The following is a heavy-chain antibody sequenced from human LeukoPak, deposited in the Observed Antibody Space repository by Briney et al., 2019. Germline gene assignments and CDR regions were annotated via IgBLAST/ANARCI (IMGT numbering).Heavy chain of an antibody. D-gene: IGHD1/OR15-1a*01. Sequence: GGSLRLSCAASGFTVSSNFMSWVRQAPGKGLEWVSVIYSGGTTYYADSVRGRFTISRDNSKNTLSLQMDNLRADDTAVYYCARDGYGNNYMDVWGKGTTVTVSS. CDR3: ARDGYGNNYMDV. CDR2: IYSGGTT. V-gene: IGHV3-53*01. CDR1: GFTVSSNF. J-gene: IGHJ6*03.